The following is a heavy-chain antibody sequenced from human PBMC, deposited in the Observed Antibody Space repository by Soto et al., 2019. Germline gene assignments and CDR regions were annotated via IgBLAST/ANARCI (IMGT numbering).Heavy chain of an antibody. D-gene: IGHD2-15*01. CDR2: ITSDGSNK. V-gene: IGHV3-30*18. CDR3: AKRGFCSGGRCYSFHFDY. J-gene: IGHJ4*02. Sequence: QMQLVESGGGVVQPGTSLRLSCAASGFTFSGHGMHWVRQTPGTGLEWVALITSDGSNKFYADSVKGRFTISRDNSKNTLYLQMNSLRAEDTAVYYCAKRGFCSGGRCYSFHFDYWGQGALVTVSS. CDR1: GFTFSGHG.